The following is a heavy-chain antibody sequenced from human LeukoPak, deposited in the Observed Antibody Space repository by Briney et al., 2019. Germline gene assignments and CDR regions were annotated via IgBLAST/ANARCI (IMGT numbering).Heavy chain of an antibody. CDR1: GFTFSSYW. J-gene: IGHJ5*02. CDR2: ISGDGSNR. D-gene: IGHD2-15*01. Sequence: GGSLRFSCAASGFTFSSYWMHWVRRSPGKGLVWVSCISGDGSNRRYADSVKGRFTISRDNAKDTLYLQLDSLRVEDTAVYYCTGPGGGGSHMAFDPWGQGTLVTVSS. CDR3: TGPGGGGSHMAFDP. V-gene: IGHV3-74*01.